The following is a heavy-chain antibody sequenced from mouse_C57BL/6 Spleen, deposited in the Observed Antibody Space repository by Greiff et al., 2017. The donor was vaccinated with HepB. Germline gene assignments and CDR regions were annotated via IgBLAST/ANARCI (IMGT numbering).Heavy chain of an antibody. V-gene: IGHV1-81*01. CDR1: GYTFTSYG. CDR3: ARWDGNCSRKFHYYAMDY. CDR2: IYPRSGNT. D-gene: IGHD2-1*01. J-gene: IGHJ4*01. Sequence: VQLQQSGAELARPGASVKLSCKASGYTFTSYGISWVKQRTGQGLEWIGEIYPRSGNTYYNEKFKGKATLTADKSSSTAYMELRSLTSEDSAVYFCARWDGNCSRKFHYYAMDYWGQGTSVTVSS.